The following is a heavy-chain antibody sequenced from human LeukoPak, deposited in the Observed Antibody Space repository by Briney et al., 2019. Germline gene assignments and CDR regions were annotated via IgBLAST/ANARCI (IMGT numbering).Heavy chain of an antibody. Sequence: GGSLRLSCAASGFTLSTYELNWVRQAPGKGLEWVSYISSSAGVIYYADSVKGRFTISRDNAKNSLYLQMNSLRAEDTAVYYCARGGGGARSFDIWGRGTMVTVSS. CDR3: ARGGGGARSFDI. CDR2: ISSSAGVI. J-gene: IGHJ3*02. CDR1: GFTLSTYE. V-gene: IGHV3-48*03. D-gene: IGHD1-26*01.